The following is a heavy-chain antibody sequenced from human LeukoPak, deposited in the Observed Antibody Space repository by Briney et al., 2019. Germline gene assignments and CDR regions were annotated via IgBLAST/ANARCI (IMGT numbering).Heavy chain of an antibody. CDR2: MQNNGNDK. D-gene: IGHD7-27*01. Sequence: GGSLRLSCAASGFSISTYGIHWIRQAPGKGLEWVAFMQNNGNDKYYADSVKGRFTISRDNAKNSLYLQMNSLRAEDTAVYYCARSNWGPDYWGQGTLVTVSS. CDR1: GFSISTYG. V-gene: IGHV3-30*12. J-gene: IGHJ4*02. CDR3: ARSNWGPDY.